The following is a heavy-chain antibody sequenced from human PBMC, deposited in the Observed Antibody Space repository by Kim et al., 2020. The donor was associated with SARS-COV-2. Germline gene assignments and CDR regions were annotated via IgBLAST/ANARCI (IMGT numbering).Heavy chain of an antibody. Sequence: SETLSLTCAVYGGSFSGYYWSWIRQPPGKGLEWIGEINHSGSTNYNPSLKSRVTISVDTSKNQFSLKLSSVTAADTAVYYCARGGDYYGSGSHDYWGQGT. D-gene: IGHD3-10*01. CDR3: ARGGDYYGSGSHDY. CDR2: INHSGST. CDR1: GGSFSGYY. J-gene: IGHJ4*02. V-gene: IGHV4-34*01.